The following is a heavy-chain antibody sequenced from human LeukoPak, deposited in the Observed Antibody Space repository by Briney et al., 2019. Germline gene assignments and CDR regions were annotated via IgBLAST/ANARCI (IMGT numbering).Heavy chain of an antibody. CDR2: IYYSGST. D-gene: IGHD3-16*02. CDR1: GGSISDISYY. Sequence: PSETLSLTCTVSGGSISDISYYWGWIRQPPGKGLEWIGNIYYSGSTYYNPSLKSRVTISVNTSKNQFSLKLSSVTAADTAVYYCARISGELSLSPFDYWGQGTLVTVSS. V-gene: IGHV4-39*07. CDR3: ARISGELSLSPFDY. J-gene: IGHJ4*02.